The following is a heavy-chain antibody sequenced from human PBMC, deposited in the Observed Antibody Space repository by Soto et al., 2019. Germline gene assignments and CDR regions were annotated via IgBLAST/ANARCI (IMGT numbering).Heavy chain of an antibody. CDR2: IYYSGST. CDR3: ARHYGYYSHYMDV. Sequence: SETLSLTCTVSGDSISNNNFYWGWVRQPPGKRLEWIGSIYYSGSTYYNPSLKSRVTISVDTSNNQLSLKLSSVTAADTAVYYCARHYGYYSHYMDVWTKGTTVTVSS. CDR1: GDSISNNNFY. J-gene: IGHJ6*03. D-gene: IGHD3-10*01. V-gene: IGHV4-39*01.